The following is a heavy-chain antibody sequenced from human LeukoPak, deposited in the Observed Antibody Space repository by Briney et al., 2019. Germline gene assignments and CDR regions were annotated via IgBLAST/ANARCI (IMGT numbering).Heavy chain of an antibody. V-gene: IGHV4-38-2*01. CDR1: GYSISSGYY. CDR3: ARGGSTSCYWY. CDR2: IYHSGST. Sequence: KSSETLSLTCAVSGYSISSGYYWGWIRQPPGKGLEWIGGIYHSGSTYYNPSLKSRVTISVDTSKTQFSLKLSSVPAADTAVYYCARGGSTSCYWYWGQGTLVTVSS. D-gene: IGHD2-2*01. J-gene: IGHJ4*02.